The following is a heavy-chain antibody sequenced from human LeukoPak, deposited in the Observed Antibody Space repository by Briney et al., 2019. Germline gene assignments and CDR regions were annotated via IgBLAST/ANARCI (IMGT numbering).Heavy chain of an antibody. Sequence: GSLRLSCTASGFTGGLSLISSSMSWVRLAPGKGLEWVSSISSVSSFIFYADSVKGRFTISRDNAKKSAFLHMNSLRAEDTALYYCARDQGDFTLTAVQWGQGTLVTVSS. D-gene: IGHD2-21*02. CDR2: ISSVSSFI. CDR1: GFTGGLSLISSS. CDR3: ARDQGDFTLTAVQ. J-gene: IGHJ1*01. V-gene: IGHV3-21*01.